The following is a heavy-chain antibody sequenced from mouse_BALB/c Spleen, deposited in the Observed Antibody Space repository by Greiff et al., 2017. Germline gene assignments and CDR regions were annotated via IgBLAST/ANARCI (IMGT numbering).Heavy chain of an antibody. CDR2: IYPGDGDT. D-gene: IGHD1-1*01. Sequence: QVQLQQSGAELARPGASVKLSCKASGYTFTSYWMQWVKQRPGQGLEWIGAIYPGDGDTRYTQKFKGKATLTADKSSSTAYMQLSSLASEDSAVYYCARGDYYGSSYSYAMDYWGQGTSVTVSS. CDR3: ARGDYYGSSYSYAMDY. V-gene: IGHV1-87*01. CDR1: GYTFTSYW. J-gene: IGHJ4*01.